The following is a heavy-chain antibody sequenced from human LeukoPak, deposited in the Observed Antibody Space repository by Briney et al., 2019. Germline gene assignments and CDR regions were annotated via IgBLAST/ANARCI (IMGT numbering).Heavy chain of an antibody. Sequence: ASVKVSCKASGYTFTGYYMHWVRQAPGQGLEWMGWINPNSGGTNYAQKFQGRVTMTRDTSISTAYMELSRLRSDDTAVYYCARGGAPTYYYDSSGYYFFDYWGQGTLVTVSS. D-gene: IGHD3-22*01. V-gene: IGHV1-2*02. J-gene: IGHJ4*02. CDR3: ARGGAPTYYYDSSGYYFFDY. CDR2: INPNSGGT. CDR1: GYTFTGYY.